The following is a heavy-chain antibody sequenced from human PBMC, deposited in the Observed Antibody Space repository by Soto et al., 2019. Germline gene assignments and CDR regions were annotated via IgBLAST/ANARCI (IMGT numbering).Heavy chain of an antibody. V-gene: IGHV4-39*01. CDR3: ARPVPFDWSLNGMDV. J-gene: IGHJ6*02. D-gene: IGHD3-9*01. Sequence: QLQLQESGPGLVKPSETLSLTCTVSGGSISSSSYYWGWIRQPPGKGLEWIGSIYYSGSTYYNPSLKSRVTISVDTSKNQFSLKLSSVTAADTAVYYCARPVPFDWSLNGMDVWGQGTTVTVSS. CDR1: GGSISSSSYY. CDR2: IYYSGST.